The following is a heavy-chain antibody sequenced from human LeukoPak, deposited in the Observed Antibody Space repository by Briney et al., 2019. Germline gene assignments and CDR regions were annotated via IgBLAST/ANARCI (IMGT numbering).Heavy chain of an antibody. V-gene: IGHV1-69*13. CDR2: IIPIFGTA. D-gene: IGHD5-18*01. J-gene: IGHJ2*01. CDR3: AKAGDKAPVTVYFDL. CDR1: GGTFGCYV. Sequence: GASVKVCFMAAGGTFGCYVLSWVRQAPGQGLEWMGGIIPIFGTAHYAQKFHGRLTIHADESTSTVYMEMSSLRSEDTAMYYCAKAGDKAPVTVYFDLWGRGTLVTVSS.